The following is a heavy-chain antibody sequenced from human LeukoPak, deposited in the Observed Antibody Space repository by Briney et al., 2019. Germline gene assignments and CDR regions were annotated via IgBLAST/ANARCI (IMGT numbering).Heavy chain of an antibody. CDR3: AREPRYSYGSRYFDY. J-gene: IGHJ4*02. V-gene: IGHV1-18*01. D-gene: IGHD5-18*01. Sequence: ASVKVSCKASGYTFTSYGISWVRQAPGQGLEWMGWISAYNGNTIYAQKLQGRVTMTTDTSTSTAYMELRSLRSDDTAMYYCAREPRYSYGSRYFDYWGQGTLSPSPQ. CDR2: ISAYNGNT. CDR1: GYTFTSYG.